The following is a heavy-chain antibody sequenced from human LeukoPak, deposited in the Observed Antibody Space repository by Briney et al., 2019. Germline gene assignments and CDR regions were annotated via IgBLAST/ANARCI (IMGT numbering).Heavy chain of an antibody. CDR1: GFTFSSYW. J-gene: IGHJ3*02. CDR3: ARAVWDSSTLTVADAFDI. Sequence: GGSLRLSCAASGFTFSSYWMHWVRQAPGKGLVWVSSISSSSSYIYYADSVKGRFTISRDNAKNSLYLQMNSLRAEDTAVYYCARAVWDSSTLTVADAFDIWGQGTMVTVSS. V-gene: IGHV3-21*01. CDR2: ISSSSSYI. D-gene: IGHD6-13*01.